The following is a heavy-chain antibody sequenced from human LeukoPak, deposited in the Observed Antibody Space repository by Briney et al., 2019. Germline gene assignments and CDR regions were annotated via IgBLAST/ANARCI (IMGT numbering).Heavy chain of an antibody. Sequence: SETLSLTCTVSFYSISSGYYWGWIRQPPGKGLEWIGSIYHSGSTYYNPSLMSRVTISVDTSKNQFSLKLSSVTAADTAVYYCWGYDFWSGYLDYWGQGTLVTVSS. CDR2: IYHSGST. J-gene: IGHJ4*02. D-gene: IGHD3-3*01. CDR1: FYSISSGYY. CDR3: WGYDFWSGYLDY. V-gene: IGHV4-38-2*02.